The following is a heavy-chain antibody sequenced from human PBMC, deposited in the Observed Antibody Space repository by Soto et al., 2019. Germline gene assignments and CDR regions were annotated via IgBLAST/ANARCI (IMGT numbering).Heavy chain of an antibody. D-gene: IGHD3-22*01. J-gene: IGHJ4*02. CDR1: GGSISSYY. Sequence: SETLFLTCTVSGGSISSYYWSWIRQPPGKGLEWIGYIYYSGSTNYNPSLKSRVTISVDTSKNQFSLKLSSVTAADTAVYYCARSPYDSSGYYTEGFFDYWGQGTLVTVSS. CDR2: IYYSGST. V-gene: IGHV4-59*01. CDR3: ARSPYDSSGYYTEGFFDY.